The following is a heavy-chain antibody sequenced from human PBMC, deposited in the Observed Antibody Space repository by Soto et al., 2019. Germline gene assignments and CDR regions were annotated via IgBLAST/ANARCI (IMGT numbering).Heavy chain of an antibody. CDR1: GGTFSSYA. Sequence: QVQLVQSGAEVKKPGSSVKVSCKASGGTFSSYAISWVRQAPGQGLEWMGGIIPICGTANYAQKFQGRVTITADESTSTAYMELSSLRSEDTAVYYCARDRGYYDSSGYFESDAFDIWGQGTMVTVSS. J-gene: IGHJ3*02. V-gene: IGHV1-69*01. D-gene: IGHD3-22*01. CDR3: ARDRGYYDSSGYFESDAFDI. CDR2: IIPICGTA.